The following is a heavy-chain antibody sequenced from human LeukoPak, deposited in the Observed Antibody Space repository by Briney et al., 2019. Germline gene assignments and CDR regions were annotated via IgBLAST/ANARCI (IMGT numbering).Heavy chain of an antibody. CDR3: ARAHIVATTAGDLPLDP. V-gene: IGHV4-39*07. D-gene: IGHD5-12*01. Sequence: SETLSLTCTVSGVSISSSNSYWGWIRQPPGKGLEWIGEINHSGSTNYNPSLKSRVTISIDTSKNQFSLNLSSVTAADTAVYYCARAHIVATTAGDLPLDPWGQGTLVTVSS. J-gene: IGHJ5*02. CDR1: GVSISSSNSY. CDR2: INHSGST.